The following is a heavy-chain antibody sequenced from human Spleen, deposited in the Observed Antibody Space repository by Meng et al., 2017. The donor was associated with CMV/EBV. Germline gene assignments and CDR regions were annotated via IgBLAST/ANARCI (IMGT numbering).Heavy chain of an antibody. CDR3: ARGRYGDYAD. Sequence: SETLSLTCTVSGGSISSYYWSWIRQPPGKGLEWIGYNYYSGSTNYNPSLKSRVNISVDTSKNQFSLKLGSVTAATTALYYCARGRYGDYADWGQGTLVTVSS. CDR1: GGSISSYY. D-gene: IGHD4-17*01. J-gene: IGHJ1*01. V-gene: IGHV4-59*01. CDR2: NYYSGST.